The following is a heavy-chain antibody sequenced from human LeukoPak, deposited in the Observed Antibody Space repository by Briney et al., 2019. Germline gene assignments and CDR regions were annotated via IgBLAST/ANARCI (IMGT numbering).Heavy chain of an antibody. V-gene: IGHV4-59*08. CDR3: ARGLTPMDV. J-gene: IGHJ6*03. CDR2: IDHTGIT. Sequence: SETLSLTCTVSDDSITIYYWTWIRQPPGKGLEWIGYIDHTGITNYNPSLNSRVTISRDTSKNHFSLELSSATAADTAVYYCARGLTPMDVWGKGTTVTISS. CDR1: DDSITIYY.